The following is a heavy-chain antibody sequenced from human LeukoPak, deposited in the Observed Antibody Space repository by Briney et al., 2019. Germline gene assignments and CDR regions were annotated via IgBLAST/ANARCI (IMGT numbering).Heavy chain of an antibody. CDR2: ISYDGGNK. J-gene: IGHJ4*02. Sequence: PGGSHRLSCAASGFTFSSYGMHWVRQAPGKGLEWVAIISYDGGNKYYADSVQGRFTISRDNSKNTLYLQMNSLRTEDTAVYYCAKALYSGSWYGDYWGQGTLVTVSS. V-gene: IGHV3-30*18. CDR1: GFTFSSYG. D-gene: IGHD6-13*01. CDR3: AKALYSGSWYGDY.